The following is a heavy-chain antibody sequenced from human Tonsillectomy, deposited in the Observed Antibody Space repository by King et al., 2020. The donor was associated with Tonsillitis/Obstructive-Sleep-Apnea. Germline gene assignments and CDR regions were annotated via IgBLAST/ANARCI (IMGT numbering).Heavy chain of an antibody. D-gene: IGHD2-2*01. Sequence: VQLVESGGGLVKPGGSLRLSCAASGFTFSNAWMSWVRQAPGKGLEWVGRIKSKTDGGTTDYAAPVKGRFTISRDDSKNTLYLQMNSLKTEDTAVYYCTTLHCSSTSCYLSYYYYMDVWGKGTTVTVSS. V-gene: IGHV3-15*01. CDR2: IKSKTDGGTT. CDR1: GFTFSNAW. CDR3: TTLHCSSTSCYLSYYYYMDV. J-gene: IGHJ6*03.